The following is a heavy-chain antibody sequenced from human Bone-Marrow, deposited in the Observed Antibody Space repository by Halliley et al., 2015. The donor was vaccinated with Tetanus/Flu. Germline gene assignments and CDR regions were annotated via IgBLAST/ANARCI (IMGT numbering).Heavy chain of an antibody. J-gene: IGHJ4*02. CDR3: VRDSDRDAYFDY. CDR2: ISGSSSHM. V-gene: IGHV3-21*01. Sequence: LEWVSYISGSSSHMYYADSLKGRFTVSRDNAKESLYLQMNSLRVEDTAIYYCVRDSDRDAYFDYWGQGTLVTVST.